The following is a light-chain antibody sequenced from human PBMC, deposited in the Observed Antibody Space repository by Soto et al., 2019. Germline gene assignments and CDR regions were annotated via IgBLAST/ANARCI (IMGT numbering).Light chain of an antibody. CDR3: QQSYSTLRT. CDR2: AAS. Sequence: DIQMTQSPSSLSASEGDRVTITCRASQSISSYLNWYQQKPGKAPKLLIYAASSLQSGVPSRFSGSGSGTDFTLTISSLQPEDFATYYCQQSYSTLRTFGQGTKVDIK. V-gene: IGKV1-39*01. J-gene: IGKJ1*01. CDR1: QSISSY.